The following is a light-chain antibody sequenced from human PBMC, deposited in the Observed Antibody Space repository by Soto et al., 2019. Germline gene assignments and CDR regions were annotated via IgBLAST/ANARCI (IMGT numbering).Light chain of an antibody. J-gene: IGKJ4*01. CDR2: DAL. Sequence: EIVLTQSPATLSLSPGERATLFCRASQSVSSYLAWDQQKPGQAPRLLIYDALNRATGISARFSGSGSGTDFSLTISSHEPEDFAVYYCQQRSNWPPLTFGGGTKVQIK. CDR3: QQRSNWPPLT. V-gene: IGKV3-11*01. CDR1: QSVSSY.